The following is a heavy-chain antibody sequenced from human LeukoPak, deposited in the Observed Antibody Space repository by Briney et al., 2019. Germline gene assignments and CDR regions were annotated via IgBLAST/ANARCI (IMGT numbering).Heavy chain of an antibody. CDR1: GYTFTGYY. CDR3: ATGYCSSTSCYPSLSYY. CDR2: INPNTGGT. D-gene: IGHD2-2*01. J-gene: IGHJ4*02. V-gene: IGHV1-2*02. Sequence: ASVKVSCKASGYTFTGYYMHWVRQAPGQGLEWMGWINPNTGGTNYAQKFQGRVTMTRDTSISTAYMELSSLRSEDTAVYYCATGYCSSTSCYPSLSYYWGQGTLVTVSS.